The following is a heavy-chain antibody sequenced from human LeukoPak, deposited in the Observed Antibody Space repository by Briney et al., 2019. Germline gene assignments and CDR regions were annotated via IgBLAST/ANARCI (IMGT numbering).Heavy chain of an antibody. Sequence: GGSLRLSCAASGFTVNSNYMNWVPQAPGKGLEWVSVIYSGGDTYYADSVKESFTISRDSSTSALYLQMNSLGADDTAVYYCARGGRNSGSHYFESYFDLWGQGTLVTVSS. V-gene: IGHV3-66*01. J-gene: IGHJ4*02. CDR3: ARGGRNSGSHYFESYFDL. D-gene: IGHD3-10*01. CDR1: GFTVNSNY. CDR2: IYSGGDT.